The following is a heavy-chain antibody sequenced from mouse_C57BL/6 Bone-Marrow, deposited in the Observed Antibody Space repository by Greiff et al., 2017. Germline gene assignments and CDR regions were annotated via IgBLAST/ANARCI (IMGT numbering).Heavy chain of an antibody. J-gene: IGHJ4*01. Sequence: VQLQQPGAELVMPGASVKLSCKASGYTFSSYWMHWVKQRPGQGLEWNGEIDPSDSYTNYNQKFKGKSTLTVDKSSSTAYMPISSLTYEDSAVYYCARGRYYAIEYWGQETSVTVSS. CDR3: ARGRYYAIEY. CDR1: GYTFSSYW. CDR2: IDPSDSYT. V-gene: IGHV1-69*01.